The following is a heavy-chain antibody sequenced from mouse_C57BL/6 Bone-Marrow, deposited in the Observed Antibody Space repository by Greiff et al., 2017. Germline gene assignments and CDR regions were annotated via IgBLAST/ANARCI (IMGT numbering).Heavy chain of an antibody. CDR3: ARVGSPFFDY. Sequence: QVQLKQPRAELVKPGASVKLSCKASGYTFTSYWMQWVKQRPGQGLEWIGEIDTSDSYTNYNQKFKGKATLTVDTSSSTAYMQLSSLTSEDSAVYYCARVGSPFFDYWGQGTTLTVSS. CDR1: GYTFTSYW. D-gene: IGHD1-1*01. CDR2: IDTSDSYT. V-gene: IGHV1-50*01. J-gene: IGHJ2*01.